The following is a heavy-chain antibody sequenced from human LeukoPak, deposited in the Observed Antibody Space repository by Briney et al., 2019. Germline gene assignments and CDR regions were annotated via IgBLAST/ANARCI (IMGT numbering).Heavy chain of an antibody. D-gene: IGHD5-12*01. CDR3: ASGAEGYVFDP. CDR1: GFTFSRYS. J-gene: IGHJ5*02. CDR2: ISSSSSTL. V-gene: IGHV3-48*01. Sequence: QSGGSLRLSCAVSGFTFSRYSMNWVLQAPGKGLEWVSYISSSSSTLYYADSVKGRFSISRDNAKTSLYLQMNSLRAEDTAVYYCASGAEGYVFDPWGQGTLVTVSS.